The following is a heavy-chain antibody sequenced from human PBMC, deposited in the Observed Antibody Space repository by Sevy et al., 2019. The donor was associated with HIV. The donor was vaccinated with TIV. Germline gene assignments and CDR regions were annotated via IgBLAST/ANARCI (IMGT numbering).Heavy chain of an antibody. D-gene: IGHD6-19*01. V-gene: IGHV1-18*04. J-gene: IGHJ6*03. CDR1: GYSFTSYG. Sequence: ASVKVSCKASGYSFTSYGINWVRQAPRQGLEWMGWITTYNGNTDYAQKFQGRVTMTTDTSTRTAYMELRSMRSDDTAIYYCARALAVAGDYYYYMDVWGKGTTVTVSS. CDR3: ARALAVAGDYYYYMDV. CDR2: ITTYNGNT.